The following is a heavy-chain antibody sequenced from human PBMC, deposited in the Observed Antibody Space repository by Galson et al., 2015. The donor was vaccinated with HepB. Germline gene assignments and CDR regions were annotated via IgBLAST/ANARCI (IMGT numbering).Heavy chain of an antibody. D-gene: IGHD3-22*01. CDR3: ARDFTHYYDSSGYYRFDY. CDR2: IIPIFGTA. CDR1: GGTFSSYA. J-gene: IGHJ4*02. Sequence: SVKVSCKASGGTFSSYAISWVRQAPGQGLEWMGGIIPIFGTANYAQKFQGRVTITADESTSTAYMELSSLRSEDTAVYYCARDFTHYYDSSGYYRFDYWGQGTLVTVSS. V-gene: IGHV1-69*13.